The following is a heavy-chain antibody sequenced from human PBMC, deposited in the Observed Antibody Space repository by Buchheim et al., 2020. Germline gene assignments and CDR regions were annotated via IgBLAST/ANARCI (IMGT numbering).Heavy chain of an antibody. CDR1: GGSFSGYY. V-gene: IGHV4-34*01. D-gene: IGHD1-26*01. CDR3: ATTDGEELQPGGA. CDR2: INHSGST. J-gene: IGHJ5*02. Sequence: QVQLQQWGAGLLKPSETLSLTCAVYGGSFSGYYWSWIRQPPGKGLEWIGEINHSGSTNYNPSLKSRVTISVDTSKNQFSLRLSSVTAAGTAVYYCATTDGEELQPGGAWGQGTL.